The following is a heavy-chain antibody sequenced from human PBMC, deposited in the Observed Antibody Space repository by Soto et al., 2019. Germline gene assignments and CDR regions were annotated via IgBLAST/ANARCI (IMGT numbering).Heavy chain of an antibody. CDR2: INHSGRV. J-gene: IGHJ5*01. Sequence: SETLSLTCAVYGLSFSGHSWTWIRQSPGKGLEWIGDINHSGRVNYSPSLKSRVTISLDTSKNQFSLTLSAVTAADTAMYYCSTRAYDTNGYYRFDPWGQGTLVTVSS. D-gene: IGHD3-22*01. CDR1: GLSFSGHS. CDR3: STRAYDTNGYYRFDP. V-gene: IGHV4-34*01.